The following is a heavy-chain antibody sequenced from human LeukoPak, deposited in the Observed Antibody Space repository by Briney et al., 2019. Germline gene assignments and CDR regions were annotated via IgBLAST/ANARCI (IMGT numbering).Heavy chain of an antibody. D-gene: IGHD5-18*01. CDR2: ISTRTM. CDR3: SRAREQLLLLPPPFAH. CDR1: GFTFTTYS. V-gene: IGHV3-48*04. Sequence: GGSLRLSCTASGFTFTTYSMNWLRQAPGQGPEWLAYISTRTMFYADSVKVRFTVSRANTKNSRYLQMNGRSVEETAMYSFSRAREQLLLLPPPFAHWAQEPLVPVSS. J-gene: IGHJ4*02.